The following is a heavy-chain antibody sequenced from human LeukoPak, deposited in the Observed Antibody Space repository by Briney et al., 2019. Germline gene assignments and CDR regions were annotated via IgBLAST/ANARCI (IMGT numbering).Heavy chain of an antibody. CDR1: GFTFSSYG. J-gene: IGHJ3*02. Sequence: GGSLRLSCAASGFTFSSYGMHWVRQAPGKGLEWVAVISYDGSNKYYADSVKGRFTISRDNSKNTLYLQMNSLRAEDTAVYYCEKAHYYDSSGCVDIWGQGTMVTVSS. V-gene: IGHV3-30*18. D-gene: IGHD3-22*01. CDR2: ISYDGSNK. CDR3: EKAHYYDSSGCVDI.